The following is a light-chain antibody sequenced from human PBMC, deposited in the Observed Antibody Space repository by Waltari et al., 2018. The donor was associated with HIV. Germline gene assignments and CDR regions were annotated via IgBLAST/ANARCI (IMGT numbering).Light chain of an antibody. CDR2: EVT. Sequence: QSTLTQPPSASGSPGQSVTISCTGTSSDIGGYNYVSWYQQTPGKAPKPIMAEVTKRPSGVPDRFSGSKSGNTASLTVSGLQADDEALYYCSSFAPTNKFYVLFGGGTTLTVL. J-gene: IGLJ2*01. CDR1: SSDIGGYNY. V-gene: IGLV2-8*01. CDR3: SSFAPTNKFYVL.